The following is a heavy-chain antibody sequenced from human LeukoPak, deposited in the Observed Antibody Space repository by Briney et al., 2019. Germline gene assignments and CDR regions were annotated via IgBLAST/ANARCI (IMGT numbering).Heavy chain of an antibody. J-gene: IGHJ4*02. CDR3: ARGRGYSYGRVLNDY. D-gene: IGHD5-18*01. Sequence: TSETLSLTCAVYGGSFSGYYWSWIRQPPGKGLEWIGEINHSGSTNYNPSLKSRVTISVDTSKNQFSLKLSSVTAADTAVYCCARGRGYSYGRVLNDYWGQGTLVTVSS. V-gene: IGHV4-34*01. CDR2: INHSGST. CDR1: GGSFSGYY.